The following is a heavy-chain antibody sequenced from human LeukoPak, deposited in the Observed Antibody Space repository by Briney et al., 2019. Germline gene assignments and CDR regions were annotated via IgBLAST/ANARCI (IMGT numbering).Heavy chain of an antibody. J-gene: IGHJ4*02. CDR3: ARDGVGIGYFDY. V-gene: IGHV4-30-4*01. CDR1: GGSISSGDYY. CDR2: IHYSGST. Sequence: SETLSLACTVSGGSISSGDYYWSWIRQPPGKGLEWIGYIHYSGSTYYNPSPKSRVTISVDTSKNQFSLKLSSVTAADTAVYYCARDGVGIGYFDYWGQGTLVTVSS. D-gene: IGHD7-27*01.